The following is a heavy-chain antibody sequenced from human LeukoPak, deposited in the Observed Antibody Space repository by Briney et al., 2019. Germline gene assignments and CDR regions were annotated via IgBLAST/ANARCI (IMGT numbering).Heavy chain of an antibody. CDR2: INPSAGTT. D-gene: IGHD6-19*01. V-gene: IGHV1-46*01. CDR1: GNTFTNYY. CDR3: ARGVAVGAFDI. J-gene: IGHJ3*02. Sequence: ASVKVSCKASGNTFTNYYMHWVRQAPGQGLEWMGIINPSAGTTTYAQKFQGRVTMTRDMSTSTVYMELSSLRSEDTAVYYCARGVAVGAFDIWGQGTMVTVSS.